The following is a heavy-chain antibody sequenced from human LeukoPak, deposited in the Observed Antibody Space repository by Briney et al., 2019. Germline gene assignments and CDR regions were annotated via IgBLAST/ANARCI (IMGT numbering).Heavy chain of an antibody. V-gene: IGHV4-59*08. Sequence: SETLSLTCTVSGGSISNHYWSWIRQPPGKGLEWIGYIYHSGSTNYNPALKSRVTISVDTSKNQFSLKLSSVTAADTAVYYCAGHRSGWLQSSFDYWGQGTLVTVSS. D-gene: IGHD5-24*01. CDR2: IYHSGST. CDR1: GGSISNHY. J-gene: IGHJ4*02. CDR3: AGHRSGWLQSSFDY.